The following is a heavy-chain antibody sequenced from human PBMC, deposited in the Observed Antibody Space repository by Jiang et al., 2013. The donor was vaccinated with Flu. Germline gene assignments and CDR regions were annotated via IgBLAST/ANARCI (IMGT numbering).Heavy chain of an antibody. CDR2: VNPHSGNT. D-gene: IGHD4-17*01. CDR3: ARGDYGRAFDI. J-gene: IGHJ3*02. CDR1: GNTLSSYN. V-gene: IGHV1-8*01. Sequence: SGAEVKKPGASVKVSCKASGNTLSSYNINWVRQAAGQGLEWMGWVNPHSGNTGYAPKFQGRVTMTTDTSISTAYMELSSLRSEDTAVYYCARGDYGRAFDIWGQGQGSPSLQ.